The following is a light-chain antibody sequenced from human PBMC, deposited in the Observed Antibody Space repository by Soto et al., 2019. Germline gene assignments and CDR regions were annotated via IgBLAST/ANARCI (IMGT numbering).Light chain of an antibody. CDR3: MQGTLWPWT. Sequence: DDVLTQSPLSLPVTLGQPASIYCRSSQSLIHSDGSTYLSWFQQRPGHSPRRLIYEVSDRHSGVPDGFSGSGSGTDFTLKISRVEAEEVGVYYCMQGTLWPWTFGQGTKVEIK. J-gene: IGKJ1*01. V-gene: IGKV2-30*02. CDR2: EVS. CDR1: QSLIHSDGSTY.